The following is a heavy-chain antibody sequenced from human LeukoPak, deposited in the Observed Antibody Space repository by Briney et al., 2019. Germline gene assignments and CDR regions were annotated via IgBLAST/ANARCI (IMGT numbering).Heavy chain of an antibody. Sequence: SETLSLTCTVSGGSISSSSYYWGWIRQPPGKGLEWIGSIYYSGSTYYNPSLKSRVTISVDTSKNQFSLKLSSVTAADTAVYYCARHVRAYCSSTSCPRDYYMDVWGKGTTVTVSS. J-gene: IGHJ6*03. CDR2: IYYSGST. CDR1: GGSISSSSYY. V-gene: IGHV4-39*01. D-gene: IGHD2-2*01. CDR3: ARHVRAYCSSTSCPRDYYMDV.